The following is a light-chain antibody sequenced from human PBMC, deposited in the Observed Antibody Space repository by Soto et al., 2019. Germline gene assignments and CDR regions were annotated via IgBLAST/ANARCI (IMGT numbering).Light chain of an antibody. CDR2: GAS. CDR1: QSVGRN. CDR3: QQYKDWPTIT. J-gene: IGKJ5*01. V-gene: IGKV3-15*01. Sequence: EIVMTQSPATLSVSAGERANLSCRSSQSVGRNLAWYQQQPGQAPRLIIYGASTRATGIPARFSGSASGTEFTLTIRRLQSEDFAVYYGQQYKDWPTITVGQWTRLEIK.